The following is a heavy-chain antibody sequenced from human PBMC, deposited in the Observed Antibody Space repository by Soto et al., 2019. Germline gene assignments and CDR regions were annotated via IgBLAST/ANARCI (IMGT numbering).Heavy chain of an antibody. CDR3: ARDRGYYDSSGYLKAFDI. D-gene: IGHD3-22*01. J-gene: IGHJ3*02. CDR1: GGSVSSGSYY. CDR2: IYYSGST. V-gene: IGHV4-61*01. Sequence: PSETLSLTCTVSGGSVSSGSYYWSWIRQPPWKGLEWIGYIYYSGSTNYNSSLKSRVTISVDTSKNQFSLKLTSVTAADTAVYYCARDRGYYDSSGYLKAFDIWGQGTMVTVSS.